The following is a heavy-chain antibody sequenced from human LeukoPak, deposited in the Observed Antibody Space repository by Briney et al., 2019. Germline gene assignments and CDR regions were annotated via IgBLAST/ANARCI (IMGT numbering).Heavy chain of an antibody. Sequence: ASVKVSCKASGYTFTSYGISWVRQAPGQGLEWMGWISAYNGNTNYAQKLQGRVTMTTDTSTSTAYVELRSLRSDDTAVYYCARDVDYGDYGYFDYWGQGTLVTVSS. CDR3: ARDVDYGDYGYFDY. CDR2: ISAYNGNT. J-gene: IGHJ4*02. V-gene: IGHV1-18*01. D-gene: IGHD4-17*01. CDR1: GYTFTSYG.